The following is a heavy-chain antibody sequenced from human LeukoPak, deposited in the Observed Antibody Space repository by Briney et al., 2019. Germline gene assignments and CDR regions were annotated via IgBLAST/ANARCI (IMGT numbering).Heavy chain of an antibody. J-gene: IGHJ4*02. CDR3: ARGGTAMVLLDY. Sequence: ASVRVSCKASGYTFTSYGISWVREAPGQGLEWRGWISAYNGNTNYAQKLQGRVTMTTDTSTSTAYMELRSLRSDDTAVYYCARGGTAMVLLDYWGQGTLVTVSS. CDR2: ISAYNGNT. V-gene: IGHV1-18*01. CDR1: GYTFTSYG. D-gene: IGHD5-18*01.